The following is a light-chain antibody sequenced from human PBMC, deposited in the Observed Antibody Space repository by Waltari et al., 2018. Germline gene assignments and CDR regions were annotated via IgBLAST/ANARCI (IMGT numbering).Light chain of an antibody. J-gene: IGLJ2*01. CDR2: DVS. CDR1: NSDIDAYDY. CDR3: SSYATSNTVV. Sequence: QSALTQPASVSGSPGQSITISCTGTNSDIDAYDYVSWYQQHPGKAPKLILYDVSGRPSGISKLFSGSKSANTASLTISGLQDEDEADYYCSSYATSNTVVFGGGTKVTVL. V-gene: IGLV2-14*03.